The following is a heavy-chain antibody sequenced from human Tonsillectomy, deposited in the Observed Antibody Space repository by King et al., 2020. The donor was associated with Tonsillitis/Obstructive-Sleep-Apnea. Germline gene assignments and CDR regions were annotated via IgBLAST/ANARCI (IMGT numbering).Heavy chain of an antibody. V-gene: IGHV1-2*06. D-gene: IGHD3-10*01. CDR2: INTYSGGT. Sequence: QLVQSGAEVKKPGASVKVSCKASGYTFTGYYMHWVRQAPGQGLEWMGRINTYSGGTNYAHKFQGMVTMTRDTSGSTSYMELSRLRSDDTAVYYCAREAGSGSYYPDYNHYYMDVWGKGTTVTVSS. CDR1: GYTFTGYY. J-gene: IGHJ6*03. CDR3: AREAGSGSYYPDYNHYYMDV.